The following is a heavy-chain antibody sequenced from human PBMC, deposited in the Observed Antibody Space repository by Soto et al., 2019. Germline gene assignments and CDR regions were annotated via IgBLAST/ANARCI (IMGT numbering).Heavy chain of an antibody. CDR3: ASVEMAKPEYHYYYYGMDV. V-gene: IGHV4-31*03. CDR2: IYYSGST. D-gene: IGHD2-15*01. Sequence: PSETLSLTCTVSGGSISSGGYYWSLIRQHPGKGLGWIGYIYYSGSTYYNPSLKSRVTISVDTSKNQFSLKLSSLRSEDTAVYYCASVEMAKPEYHYYYYGMDVWGQGTTVTVSS. J-gene: IGHJ6*02. CDR1: GGSISSGGYY.